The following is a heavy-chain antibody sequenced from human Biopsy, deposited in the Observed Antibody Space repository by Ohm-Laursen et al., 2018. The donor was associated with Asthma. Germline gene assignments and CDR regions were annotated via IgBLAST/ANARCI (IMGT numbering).Heavy chain of an antibody. J-gene: IGHJ6*02. D-gene: IGHD3-22*01. CDR1: YGSITSGGYY. V-gene: IGHV4-31*03. Sequence: SQTLSLTCIVSYGSITSGGYYWTWIRQHPGKGLEWIGFIYYSGSTYYNPSLKSRVSISIDTSKNQFSLKVNSVTAADTAVYYCARMITMIQAANYYSYAMDVWGQGTTVTVSS. CDR3: ARMITMIQAANYYSYAMDV. CDR2: IYYSGST.